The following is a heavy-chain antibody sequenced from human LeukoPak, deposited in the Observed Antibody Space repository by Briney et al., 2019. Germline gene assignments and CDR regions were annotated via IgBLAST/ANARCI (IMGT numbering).Heavy chain of an antibody. CDR1: GFTFSSYE. J-gene: IGHJ3*02. CDR3: ARDCGGGSCYGPYDAFDI. D-gene: IGHD2-15*01. Sequence: GGSLRLSCAASGFTFSSYEMNWVRQAPGKGLERVSFISSSGSAIHYADSVRGRFTISRDNAKNSLYLQMSRLRAEGTAVYYCARDCGGGSCYGPYDAFDIWGQGTMVTVSS. V-gene: IGHV3-48*03. CDR2: ISSSGSAI.